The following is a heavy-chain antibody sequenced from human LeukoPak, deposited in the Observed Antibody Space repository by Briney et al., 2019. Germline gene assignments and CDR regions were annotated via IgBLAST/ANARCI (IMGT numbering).Heavy chain of an antibody. CDR1: GFTVSSNY. J-gene: IGHJ4*02. D-gene: IGHD4-11*01. Sequence: GGSLRLSCAASGFTVSSNYMSWVRQAPGKGLEWVSVIYSGGSTYYADSVKGRFTISRDNSKNTLYLQMNSLRAEDTAVYYCAKDRGGKVTTVTRGHYWGQGTLVTVSS. CDR2: IYSGGST. CDR3: AKDRGGKVTTVTRGHY. V-gene: IGHV3-53*01.